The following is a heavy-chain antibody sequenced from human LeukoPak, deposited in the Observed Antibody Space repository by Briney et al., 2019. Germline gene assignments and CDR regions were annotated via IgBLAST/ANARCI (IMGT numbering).Heavy chain of an antibody. D-gene: IGHD3-10*01. CDR2: INGDGGSP. CDR1: GFTFSNYW. CDR3: ARKPDYYGADY. V-gene: IGHV3-74*01. Sequence: GGSLRLSCAASGFTFSNYWMHWVRQVPGKGLVWVSRINGDGGSPTYADSVKGRFTISRDNAKHTLYLQMNSLRAEDTAVYYCARKPDYYGADYWGQGALVTVSS. J-gene: IGHJ4*02.